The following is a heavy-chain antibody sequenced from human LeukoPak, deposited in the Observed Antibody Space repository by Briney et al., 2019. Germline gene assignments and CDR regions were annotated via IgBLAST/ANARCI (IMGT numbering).Heavy chain of an antibody. J-gene: IGHJ4*02. Sequence: SETLSLTCTVSGGSISSYYWSWIRQPPGKGLEWIGYIYYSGSTNYNPSLKSRVTISVDTSKNQFSLNLSSVTAADTAVYYCARARSSGYPDYWGQGTLVTVSS. D-gene: IGHD3-22*01. CDR2: IYYSGST. CDR1: GGSISSYY. V-gene: IGHV4-59*12. CDR3: ARARSSGYPDY.